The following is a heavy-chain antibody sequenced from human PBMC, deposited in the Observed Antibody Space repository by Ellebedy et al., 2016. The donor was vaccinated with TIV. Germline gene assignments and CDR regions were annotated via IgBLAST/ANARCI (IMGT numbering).Heavy chain of an antibody. CDR1: GFTFSSYA. V-gene: IGHV3-30-3*01. Sequence: GGSLRLSXAASGFTFSSYAMHWVRQAPGKGLEWVAVISYDGSNKYYADSVKGRFTISRDNSKNTLYLQMNSLRAEDTAVYYCARDRGIQLPVWSYFDYWGQGTLVTVSS. CDR2: ISYDGSNK. CDR3: ARDRGIQLPVWSYFDY. J-gene: IGHJ4*02. D-gene: IGHD5-18*01.